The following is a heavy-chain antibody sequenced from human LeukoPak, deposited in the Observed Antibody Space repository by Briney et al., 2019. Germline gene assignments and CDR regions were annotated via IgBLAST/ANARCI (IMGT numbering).Heavy chain of an antibody. Sequence: PSETLSLTCAVYGGSYSGDYWTWIRQPPGKGLEWIGEINTSGSTTYNPSLMSRATMSLDTSKNQFSLKLISVTAADTAVYYCARGGVGDRLAYWGRGTLVTVSS. CDR3: ARGGVGDRLAY. CDR1: GGSYSGDY. J-gene: IGHJ4*02. D-gene: IGHD2-8*01. V-gene: IGHV4-34*01. CDR2: INTSGST.